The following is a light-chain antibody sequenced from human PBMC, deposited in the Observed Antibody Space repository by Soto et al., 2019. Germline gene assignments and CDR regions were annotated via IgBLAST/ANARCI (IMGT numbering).Light chain of an antibody. Sequence: DIQMTQSPSSLSAFVGDRVTITCQASQGISQDLNGYQQRPGEAPKLLIYAASILETGIPSMFSGSGSQTYFTFTICNRHLGEVEISYCLQYYSLPYTFGQGTKLE. CDR2: AAS. V-gene: IGKV1-33*01. CDR3: LQYYSLPYT. J-gene: IGKJ2*01. CDR1: QGISQD.